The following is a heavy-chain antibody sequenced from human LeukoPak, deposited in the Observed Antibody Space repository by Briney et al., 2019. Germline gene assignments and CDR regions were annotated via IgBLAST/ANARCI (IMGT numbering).Heavy chain of an antibody. Sequence: GGSLRLSCAASGFSFVNYAMHWVRQAPGKELEYVSSISSNGGTTYYVNSVKGRFIISRDNSKNTLYLQMASLRGEDMGVYYCAKEGRLQSSHYWGQGTLVTVSS. CDR2: ISSNGGTT. J-gene: IGHJ4*02. D-gene: IGHD5-24*01. V-gene: IGHV3-64*01. CDR3: AKEGRLQSSHY. CDR1: GFSFVNYA.